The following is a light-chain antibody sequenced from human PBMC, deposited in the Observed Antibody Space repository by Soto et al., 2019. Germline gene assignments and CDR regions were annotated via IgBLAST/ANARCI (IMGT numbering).Light chain of an antibody. V-gene: IGKV3-15*01. CDR2: RAS. J-gene: IGKJ1*01. Sequence: EIVMTQSPSTLSVSPGERATLSCRASQIVSSSYLAWYQQKPGQAPRLLIYRASTRATDIPARFSGSGSGTEFTLTISSLQSEDFAVYYCQQYNNWPPATFGQGTKVDIK. CDR3: QQYNNWPPAT. CDR1: QIVSSSY.